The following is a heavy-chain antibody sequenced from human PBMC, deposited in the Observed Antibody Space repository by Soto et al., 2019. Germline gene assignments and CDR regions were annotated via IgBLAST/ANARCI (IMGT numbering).Heavy chain of an antibody. Sequence: PSIQGHVTISADKSISTAYLQWNSLKASDTAMYYCARQGVTVAGWFDPWGQGTLVTVSS. J-gene: IGHJ5*02. D-gene: IGHD6-19*01. V-gene: IGHV5-10-1*01. CDR3: ARQGVTVAGWFDP.